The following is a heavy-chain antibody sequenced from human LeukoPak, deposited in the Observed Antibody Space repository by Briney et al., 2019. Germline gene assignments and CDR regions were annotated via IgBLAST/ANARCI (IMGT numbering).Heavy chain of an antibody. CDR1: GFSFSSYT. V-gene: IGHV3-33*08. Sequence: GGSLRLSCAASGFSFSSYTMNWVRQAPGKGLEWVAVIWYDGTNRYYTDSVKGRFIISRDNSKNTLYLQMNSLRAEDTAVYYCARDRRWYSSGWYGIDYWGQGTLVTVSS. CDR3: ARDRRWYSSGWYGIDY. CDR2: IWYDGTNR. D-gene: IGHD6-19*01. J-gene: IGHJ4*02.